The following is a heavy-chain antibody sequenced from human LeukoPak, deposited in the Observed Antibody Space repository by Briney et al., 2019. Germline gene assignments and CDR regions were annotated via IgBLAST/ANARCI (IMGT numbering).Heavy chain of an antibody. CDR1: GFTVSSNY. V-gene: IGHV3-66*02. CDR3: ASSGLWIGQYYFDY. Sequence: PGGSLRLSCAASGFTVSSNYMSWVRQAPGKWLEWVSVIYSGGSTYYADSVKGRFTISRDNSKNTLYLQMNSLRAEDTAVYYCASSGLWIGQYYFDYWGQGTLVTVSS. CDR2: IYSGGST. J-gene: IGHJ4*02. D-gene: IGHD6-19*01.